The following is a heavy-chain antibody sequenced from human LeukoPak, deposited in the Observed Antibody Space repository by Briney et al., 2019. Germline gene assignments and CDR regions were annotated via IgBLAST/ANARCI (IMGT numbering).Heavy chain of an antibody. CDR2: INHSGST. CDR3: ARVGADGSGFLFDY. V-gene: IGHV4-34*01. CDR1: GGSISSYY. D-gene: IGHD3-10*01. Sequence: SLSETLSLTCTVSGGSISSYYWSWIRQPPGKGLEWIGEINHSGSTNYNPSLKSRVTISVDTSKNQFSLKLSSVTAADTAVYYCARVGADGSGFLFDYWGQGTLVTVSS. J-gene: IGHJ4*02.